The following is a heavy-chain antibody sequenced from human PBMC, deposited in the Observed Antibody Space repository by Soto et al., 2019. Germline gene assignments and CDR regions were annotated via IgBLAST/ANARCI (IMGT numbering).Heavy chain of an antibody. CDR3: STRAYDTNGYYRFDP. J-gene: IGHJ5*01. CDR1: GGSFSGHS. CDR2: INHSGRA. D-gene: IGHD3-22*01. V-gene: IGHV4-34*01. Sequence: SETLSLTCAVYGGSFSGHSWTWIRQSPGKGLEWIGDINHSGRANYSPSLKSRVTISLDTSKNQFSLTLSAVTAADTAMYYCSTRAYDTNGYYRFDPWGQGTLVTVSS.